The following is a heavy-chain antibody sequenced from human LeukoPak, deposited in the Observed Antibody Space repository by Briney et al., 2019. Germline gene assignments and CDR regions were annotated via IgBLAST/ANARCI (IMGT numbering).Heavy chain of an antibody. D-gene: IGHD4-17*01. CDR3: ARGGDYLLYYYGMDV. V-gene: IGHV1-69*04. CDR1: GGTFSSYA. CDR2: IIPILGIA. Sequence: GASVKVSCKASGGTFSSYAISWVRQAPGQGLEWMGRIIPILGIANYAQKFQGRVTITADKSTSTAYMELSSLRSEDTAVYYCARGGDYLLYYYGMDVWGQGTTVTVSS. J-gene: IGHJ6*02.